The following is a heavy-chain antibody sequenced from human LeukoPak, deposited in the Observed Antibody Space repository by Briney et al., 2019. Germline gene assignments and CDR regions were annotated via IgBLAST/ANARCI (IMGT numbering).Heavy chain of an antibody. V-gene: IGHV3-23*01. CDR1: GFSFSNAW. CDR2: ISGSGGST. J-gene: IGHJ4*02. D-gene: IGHD1-1*01. CDR3: AKWNVLSNNWYYFHY. Sequence: QPGGSLRLSCAASGFSFSNAWMTWVRKAPGKGLEWVSGISGSGGSTYYADSVKGRFTISRDNSKSTLYLQMNSLRAEDTAVYYCAKWNVLSNNWYYFHYWGQGTLVTVSS.